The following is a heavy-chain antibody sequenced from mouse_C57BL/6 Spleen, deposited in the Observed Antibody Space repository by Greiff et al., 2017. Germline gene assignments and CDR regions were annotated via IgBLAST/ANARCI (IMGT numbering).Heavy chain of an antibody. CDR1: GYTFTDYK. V-gene: IGHV1-15*01. CDR3: TGWLG. J-gene: IGHJ2*01. D-gene: IGHD2-2*01. Sequence: QVQLQQSGAELVKPGASVTLSCKASGYTFTDYKMHWVKQTSVHGLEWIGAIYPETGGTTYNQKFKGKATLTADKSSSTAYMELRSLTSEDSAVYCCTGWLGWGQGTTLTVSS. CDR2: IYPETGGT.